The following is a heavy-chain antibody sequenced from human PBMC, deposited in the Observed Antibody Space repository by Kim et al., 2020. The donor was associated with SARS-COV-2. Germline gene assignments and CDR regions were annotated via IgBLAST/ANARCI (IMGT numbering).Heavy chain of an antibody. V-gene: IGHV4-34*01. CDR2: INHSGST. J-gene: IGHJ4*02. CDR3: ARGGRSTSPYDY. Sequence: SETLSLTCAVYGGSFSGYYWSWIRQPPGKGLEWIGEINHSGSTNYNPSLKSRVTISVDTSKNQFSLKLSSVTAAVTAVYYCARGGRSTSPYDYWGQGTLVTVSS. CDR1: GGSFSGYY. D-gene: IGHD2-2*01.